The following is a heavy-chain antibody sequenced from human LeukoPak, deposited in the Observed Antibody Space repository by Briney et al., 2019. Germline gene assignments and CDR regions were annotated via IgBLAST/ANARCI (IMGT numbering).Heavy chain of an antibody. D-gene: IGHD6-19*01. Sequence: SETLSLTCTVSGGSISSGGYYWSWIRQHPGKGLEWIAYIYYSGSTYYNPSLKSRVTISVDTSKNQFPLKLSSVTAADTAVYYCARDFGFGSAWGQGALVTVSS. CDR3: ARDFGFGSA. V-gene: IGHV4-31*03. CDR2: IYYSGST. J-gene: IGHJ5*02. CDR1: GGSISSGGYY.